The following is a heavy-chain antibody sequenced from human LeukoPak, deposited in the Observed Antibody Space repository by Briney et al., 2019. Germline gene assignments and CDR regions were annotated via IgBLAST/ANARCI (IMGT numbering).Heavy chain of an antibody. CDR3: ARGPGVGDSSGYYNWFDP. CDR2: VHNSGST. Sequence: SETLSLTCTVSGGSISNHFWSWIRQPPGKGLEWIGFVHNSGSTSYNPSLKSRVTVSVDTSKNQFSLKLSSVTAADTAVYYCARGPGVGDSSGYYNWFDPWGQGTLVTVSS. V-gene: IGHV4-59*08. CDR1: GGSISNHF. D-gene: IGHD3-22*01. J-gene: IGHJ5*02.